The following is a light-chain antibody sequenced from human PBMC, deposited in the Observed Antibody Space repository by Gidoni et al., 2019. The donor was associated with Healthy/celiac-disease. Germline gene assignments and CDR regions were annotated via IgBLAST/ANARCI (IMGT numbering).Light chain of an antibody. CDR1: QDISNY. V-gene: IGKV1-33*01. CDR2: EAS. J-gene: IGKJ4*01. CDR3: QQYDNLGLT. Sequence: DIQMTQSPSSLSASVGDRVTITCQASQDISNYLNWYQQKPGKAPKLLIYEASNLETGVPSRFSGSGSGTDFTFTISSLQPEDIATYYCQQYDNLGLTFGGGTKVEIK.